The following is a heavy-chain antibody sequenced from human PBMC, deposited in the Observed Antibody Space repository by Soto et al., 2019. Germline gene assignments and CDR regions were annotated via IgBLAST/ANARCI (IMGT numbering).Heavy chain of an antibody. J-gene: IGHJ4*02. CDR3: ARVRGCSGGTCYPFDY. CDR2: IYPGDSET. V-gene: IGHV5-51*03. CDR1: VYTFSSYW. D-gene: IGHD2-15*01. Sequence: EVQLVQSGAEVKKPGESLRISCKGSVYTFSSYWIAWVRQMSGKGLEWMGIIYPGDSETRITPSFQGQVTISADKSINTAYLQWSSLRASDTAIYYCARVRGCSGGTCYPFDYWGQGTLVTVSS.